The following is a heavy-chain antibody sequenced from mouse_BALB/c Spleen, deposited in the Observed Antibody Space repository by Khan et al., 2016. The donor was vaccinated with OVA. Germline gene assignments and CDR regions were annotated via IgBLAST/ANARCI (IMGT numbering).Heavy chain of an antibody. Sequence: EVKLLGSGPGLVKPSQSLSLTCTVTGYSITSDYAWNWIRQFPGNKLEWMGYISYSGSTNYNPALKSRITITRDTSKNQFFLQLNSVTTEDTATYYCARDGSRYNYAMDYWGQGTSVTVSS. D-gene: IGHD2-3*01. V-gene: IGHV3-2*02. J-gene: IGHJ4*01. CDR2: ISYSGST. CDR3: ARDGSRYNYAMDY. CDR1: GYSITSDYA.